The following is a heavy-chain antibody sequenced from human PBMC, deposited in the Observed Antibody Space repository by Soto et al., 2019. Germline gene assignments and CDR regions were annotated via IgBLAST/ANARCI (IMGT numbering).Heavy chain of an antibody. J-gene: IGHJ4*02. CDR1: GYSISSGSY. V-gene: IGHV4-38-2*02. CDR2: IYHGGTT. CDR3: FDS. D-gene: IGHD6-19*01. Sequence: SETLTLTCTVSGYSISSGSYWAWIRQPPGKGPEWIASIYHGGTTFYNPSLKSRITISVDTSNMDPVDTATYFCARIPGWLQGFDSWGQGTLVTVSS.